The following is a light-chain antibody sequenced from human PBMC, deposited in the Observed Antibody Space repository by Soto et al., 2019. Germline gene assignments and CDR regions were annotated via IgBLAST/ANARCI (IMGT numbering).Light chain of an antibody. V-gene: IGKV1-27*01. J-gene: IGKJ1*01. CDR1: QDISNF. Sequence: DIQMTQSPSSLSASVGDRVTITCRASQDISNFLAWYQQRPGQVPKLLIYGATTLQSGVPSRFSGSGSGTDFTLTISSLQPEDFATYSCQKYNSAPPTFGQGTKGEI. CDR2: GAT. CDR3: QKYNSAPPT.